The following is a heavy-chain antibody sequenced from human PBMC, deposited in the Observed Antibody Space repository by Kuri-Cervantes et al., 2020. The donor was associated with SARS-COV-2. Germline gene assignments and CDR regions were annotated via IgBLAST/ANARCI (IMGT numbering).Heavy chain of an antibody. CDR1: GYTFTSYY. CDR3: ARDRLLWFGEPIDY. CDR2: INPSGGST. Sequence: ASVKVSCKASGYTFTSYYMHWVRQAPGQGLEWMGIINPSGGSTSYAQKFQGRVTMTTDTSTNTAYMELRSLRSDDTAVYYCARDRLLWFGEPIDYWGQGTLVTVSS. D-gene: IGHD3-10*01. J-gene: IGHJ4*02. V-gene: IGHV1-46*01.